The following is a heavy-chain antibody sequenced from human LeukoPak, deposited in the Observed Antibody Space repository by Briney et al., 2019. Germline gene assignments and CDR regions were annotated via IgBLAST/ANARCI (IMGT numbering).Heavy chain of an antibody. CDR3: ARAVRSSSFYSIDS. CDR1: GGSISSSSYY. CDR2: IYYSGST. Sequence: SETLPLTCTVSGGSISSSSYYWGWIRQPPGKGLEWIGSIYYSGSTYYNPSLKSRVTISVDTSKNQFSLKLSSVTAADTAVYYCARAVRSSSFYSIDSWGQGTLVTVSS. D-gene: IGHD3-22*01. J-gene: IGHJ4*02. V-gene: IGHV4-39*07.